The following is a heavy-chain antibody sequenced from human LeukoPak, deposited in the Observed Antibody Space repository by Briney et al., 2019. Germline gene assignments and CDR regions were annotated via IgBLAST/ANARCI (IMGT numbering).Heavy chain of an antibody. CDR1: GGSISSSSYYW. J-gene: IGHJ4*02. V-gene: IGHV4-4*02. CDR3: ARDRRGIYSSSWYGLDY. CDR2: IYHSGST. D-gene: IGHD6-13*01. Sequence: SETLSLTCTVSGGSISSSSYYWWSWVRQPPGKGLEWIGEIYHSGSTNYNPSLKSRVTISVDTSKNQFSLKLSSVTAADTAVYYCARDRRGIYSSSWYGLDYWGQGTLVTVSS.